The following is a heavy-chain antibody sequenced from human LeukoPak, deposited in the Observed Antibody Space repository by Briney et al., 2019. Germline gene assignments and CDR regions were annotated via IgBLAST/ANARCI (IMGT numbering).Heavy chain of an antibody. CDR1: GYSIGSDYY. CDR2: MHHSGST. J-gene: IGHJ5*02. D-gene: IGHD2-15*01. V-gene: IGHV4-38-2*02. CDR3: ARDRPLGYCSGGSCYWFDP. Sequence: SETLSLTCTVSGYSIGSDYYWGWIRQPPGKGLEWIGRMHHSGSTYYNPSLKSRVTISVDTSKNEFSLKLSSVTTADTAVYYCARDRPLGYCSGGSCYWFDPWGQGTLVTVSS.